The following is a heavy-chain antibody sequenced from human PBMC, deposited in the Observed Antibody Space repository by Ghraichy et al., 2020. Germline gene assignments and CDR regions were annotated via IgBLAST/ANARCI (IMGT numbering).Heavy chain of an antibody. J-gene: IGHJ4*02. CDR3: ARAKRITMVRGVIIKLVYFDY. Sequence: SQTLSLTCAVYGGSFSGYYWSWIRQPPGKGLEWIGEINHSGSTNYNPSLKSRVTISVDTSKNQFSLKLSSVTAADTAVYYCARAKRITMVRGVIIKLVYFDYWGQGTLVTVSS. CDR2: INHSGST. D-gene: IGHD3-10*01. CDR1: GGSFSGYY. V-gene: IGHV4-34*01.